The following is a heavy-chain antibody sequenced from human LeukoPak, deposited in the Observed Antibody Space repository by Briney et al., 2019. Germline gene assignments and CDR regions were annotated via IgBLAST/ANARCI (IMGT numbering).Heavy chain of an antibody. CDR3: ARTPTADWLPPG. J-gene: IGHJ4*02. CDR2: ISSSNSYI. V-gene: IGHV3-21*01. D-gene: IGHD3-9*01. CDR1: GFTFSSYS. Sequence: GGSLRLSCAASGFTFSSYSMNWVRQAPGKGLEWVSSISSSNSYIYYADSVKGRFTISRDNAKNSLYLQMNSPRAEDTAAYYCARTPTADWLPPGWGQGTLVTVSS.